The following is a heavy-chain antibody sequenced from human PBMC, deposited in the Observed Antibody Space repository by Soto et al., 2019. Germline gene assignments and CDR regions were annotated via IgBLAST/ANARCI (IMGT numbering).Heavy chain of an antibody. CDR1: GGTFSSYA. J-gene: IGHJ6*02. CDR2: IIPIFGTA. V-gene: IGHV1-69*13. CDR3: AAFGHDYSPPKARRYYYGMDV. D-gene: IGHD2-15*01. Sequence: ASVKVSCKASGGTFSSYAISWVRQAPGQGLEWMGGIIPIFGTANYAQKFQGRVTITADESTSTAYMELSSLRSEDTAVYYCAAFGHDYSPPKARRYYYGMDVWGQGTKVTVYS.